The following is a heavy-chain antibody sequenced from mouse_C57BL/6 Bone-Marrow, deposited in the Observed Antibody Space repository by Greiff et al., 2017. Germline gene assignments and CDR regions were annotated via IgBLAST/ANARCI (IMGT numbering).Heavy chain of an antibody. J-gene: IGHJ4*01. V-gene: IGHV1-26*01. Sequence: EVQLQQSGPELVKPGASVKISCKASGYTFTDYYMNWVKQSHGKSLEWIGDINPNNGGTSYNQKFKGKATLTVDKSSSTAYMERRSLTSEDSAVYYCAREALTGIAMDYWGQGTSVTVSS. CDR3: AREALTGIAMDY. CDR1: GYTFTDYY. D-gene: IGHD4-1*01. CDR2: INPNNGGT.